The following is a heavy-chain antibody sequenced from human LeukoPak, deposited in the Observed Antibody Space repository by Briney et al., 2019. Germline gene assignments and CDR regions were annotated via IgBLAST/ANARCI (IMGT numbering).Heavy chain of an antibody. CDR2: VNPNSGDT. Sequence: ASVKVSCKASGYTFTGYYLHWVRQAPGQGLEWMGCVNPNSGDTNYAQKFQGSVTMTRDTSISTAYMELSSLRSEDTAVYYCARGAGDYYYYYMDVWGKGTTVTISS. CDR3: ARGAGDYYYYYMDV. V-gene: IGHV1-2*02. CDR1: GYTFTGYY. D-gene: IGHD6-13*01. J-gene: IGHJ6*03.